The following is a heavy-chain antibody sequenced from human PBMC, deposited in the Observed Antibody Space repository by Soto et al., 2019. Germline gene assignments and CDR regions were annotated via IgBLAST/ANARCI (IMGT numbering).Heavy chain of an antibody. CDR2: INAGNGNT. CDR1: GYTFTSYA. D-gene: IGHD2-15*01. Sequence: GASVKVSCKASGYTFTSYAMHWVRQAPGQRLEWMVWINAGNGNTKYSQKFQGRVTITRDTSASTAYMELSSLRSEDTAVYYCARDSPNCSGGSCYSYNWFDPWGQGTLVTVSS. V-gene: IGHV1-3*01. CDR3: ARDSPNCSGGSCYSYNWFDP. J-gene: IGHJ5*02.